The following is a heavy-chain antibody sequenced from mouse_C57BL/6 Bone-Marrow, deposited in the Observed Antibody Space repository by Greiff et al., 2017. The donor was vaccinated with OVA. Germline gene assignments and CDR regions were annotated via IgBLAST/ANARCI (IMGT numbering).Heavy chain of an antibody. CDR1: GYTFTDYS. V-gene: IGHV1-78*01. Sequence: QVQLQQSDAELVKPGASVKISCKASGYTFTDYSIHWMKQRPEQGLEWIGYIYPRDGSTKYNEKFKGKATLTADKSSSTAYMQLNSLTSEYSAVYCCARKCYSIYYAIYDWGQGTSVTVSS. J-gene: IGHJ4*01. CDR2: IYPRDGST. D-gene: IGHD2-5*01. CDR3: ARKCYSIYYAIYD.